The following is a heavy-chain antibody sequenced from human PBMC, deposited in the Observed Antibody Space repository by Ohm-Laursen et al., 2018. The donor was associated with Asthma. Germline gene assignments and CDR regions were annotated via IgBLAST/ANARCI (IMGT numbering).Heavy chain of an antibody. CDR1: GFTFSSFA. CDR3: ARIGPEWELPGREYSLHH. CDR2: ISTASTFI. V-gene: IGHV3-21*01. D-gene: IGHD1-26*01. J-gene: IGHJ1*01. Sequence: SLRLFCSASGFTFSSFAMHWVRQAPGKGLEWVASISTASTFIYYADSVWGRFTTSRDNAKNSVYLQMNSLRAEDTALYYCARIGPEWELPGREYSLHHWGQGTQVTVSS.